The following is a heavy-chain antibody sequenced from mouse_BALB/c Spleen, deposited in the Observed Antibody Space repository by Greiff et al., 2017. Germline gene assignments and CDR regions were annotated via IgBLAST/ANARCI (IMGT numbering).Heavy chain of an antibody. D-gene: IGHD6-1*01. Sequence: DVMLVESGGGLVKPGGSLKLSCAASGFTFSSYAMSWVRQSPEKRLEWVAEISSGGSYTYYPDTVTGRFTISRDNAKNTLYLEMSSLRSEDTAMYYCAREGPHYYAMDNWGQGTSVTVSS. CDR2: ISSGGSYT. V-gene: IGHV5-9-4*01. CDR3: AREGPHYYAMDN. J-gene: IGHJ4*01. CDR1: GFTFSSYA.